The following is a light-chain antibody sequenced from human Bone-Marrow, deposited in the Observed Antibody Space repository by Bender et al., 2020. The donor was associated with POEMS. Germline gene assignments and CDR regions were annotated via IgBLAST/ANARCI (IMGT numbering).Light chain of an antibody. CDR3: SSYASSMSLV. CDR1: SSDVGGYNY. Sequence: QSALTQPPSASGSPGQSVTISCTGTSSDVGGYNYVSWYQQYPGKAPKLMIYEVTKRPSGVPDRFSGSKSGNTASLTVSGLQAEDEADYFCSSYASSMSLVFGGGTKLTVL. J-gene: IGLJ2*01. CDR2: EVT. V-gene: IGLV2-8*01.